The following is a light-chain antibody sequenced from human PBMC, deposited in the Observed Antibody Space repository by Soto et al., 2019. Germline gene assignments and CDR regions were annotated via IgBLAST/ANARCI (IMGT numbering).Light chain of an antibody. CDR2: DVS. CDR1: SSYIVDYNY. CDR3: CSYTRSGTLT. Sequence: QSALTHPASVSASPGQSITISCVGNSSYIVDYNYVSWYQQHPGKVPKVIIYDVSNRPSGVSYRFSATKSGNTASLTISGLQAEDEADYYCCSYTRSGTLTFGTGTKVTVL. J-gene: IGLJ1*01. V-gene: IGLV2-14*01.